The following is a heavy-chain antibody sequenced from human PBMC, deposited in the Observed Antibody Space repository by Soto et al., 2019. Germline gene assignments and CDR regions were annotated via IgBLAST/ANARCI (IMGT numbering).Heavy chain of an antibody. J-gene: IGHJ6*02. CDR2: IIPIFGTA. CDR1: GGTFSSYA. CDR3: ARGQYVAAAGNYYYYGMDV. V-gene: IGHV1-69*01. Sequence: QVQLVQSGAEVKKPGSSVKVSCKASGGTFSSYAISWVRQAPGQGLEWMGGIIPIFGTANYAQKFQGRVTITADESTSTASMELSSLRSEDTAVYYCARGQYVAAAGNYYYYGMDVWGQGTTVTVSS. D-gene: IGHD6-13*01.